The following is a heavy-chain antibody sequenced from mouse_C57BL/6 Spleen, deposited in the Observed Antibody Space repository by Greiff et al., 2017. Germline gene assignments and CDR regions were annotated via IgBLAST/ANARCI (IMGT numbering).Heavy chain of an antibody. CDR2: IYPRDGST. D-gene: IGHD2-4*01. V-gene: IGHV1-85*01. Sequence: LVESGPELVKPGASVKLSCKASGYTFTSYDINWVKQRPGQGLEWIGWIYPRDGSTKYNEKFKGKATLTVDTSSSTAYMELHSLTSEDSAVYFCAREGIYYDYDEGYFDVWGTGTTVTVSS. CDR3: AREGIYYDYDEGYFDV. CDR1: GYTFTSYD. J-gene: IGHJ1*03.